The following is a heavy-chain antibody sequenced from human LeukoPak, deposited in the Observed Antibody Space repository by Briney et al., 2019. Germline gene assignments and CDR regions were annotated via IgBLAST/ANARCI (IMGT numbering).Heavy chain of an antibody. CDR3: TRDPFQYDILTDYSLYYYGMDV. Sequence: PGGSLRLSCTASGFTFGDYAMSWVRQAPGKGLEWVGFIRSKAYGGTTEYAASVKGRFTISRDDSKSIAYLQMNSLKTEDTAVYYCTRDPFQYDILTDYSLYYYGMDVWGQGTTVTVSS. J-gene: IGHJ6*02. CDR1: GFTFGDYA. V-gene: IGHV3-49*04. CDR2: IRSKAYGGTT. D-gene: IGHD3-9*01.